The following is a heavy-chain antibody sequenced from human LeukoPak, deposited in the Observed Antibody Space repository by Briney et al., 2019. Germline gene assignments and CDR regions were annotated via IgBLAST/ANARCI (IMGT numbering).Heavy chain of an antibody. CDR2: ISSSSSYI. V-gene: IGHV3-21*01. J-gene: IGHJ3*02. CDR3: ARDWTFKWPLRGAFDI. D-gene: IGHD3/OR15-3a*01. CDR1: GFTFSSYS. Sequence: PGGSLRLSCAASGFTFSSYSMNWVRQAPGKGPEWVSSISSSSSYIYYADSVKGRFTISRDNAKNSLYLQMNSLRAEDTAVYYCARDWTFKWPLRGAFDIWGQGTMVTVSS.